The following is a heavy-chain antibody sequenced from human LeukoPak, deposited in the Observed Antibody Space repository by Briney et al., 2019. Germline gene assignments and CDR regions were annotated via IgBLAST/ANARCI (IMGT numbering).Heavy chain of an antibody. Sequence: SETLSLTCAVYGGSFSGYYWSWIRQPPGKGLEWIGEINHSGSTNYNPSLKSRVTISVDTSKNQFPLKLSSVTAADTAVYYCARVSYDRGYYYYYYMDVWGKGTTVTVSS. V-gene: IGHV4-34*01. CDR1: GGSFSGYY. CDR3: ARVSYDRGYYYYYYMDV. D-gene: IGHD3-22*01. J-gene: IGHJ6*03. CDR2: INHSGST.